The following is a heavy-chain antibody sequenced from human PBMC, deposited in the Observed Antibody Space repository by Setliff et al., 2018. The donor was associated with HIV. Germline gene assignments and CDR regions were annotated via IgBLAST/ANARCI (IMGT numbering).Heavy chain of an antibody. Sequence: SETLSLTCTVSGGSISSSGPGYYWGWVRQAPGGGLEWIGSVYYSGSTYYNPPLKSRVTISLDTSKNQLSLRLTSMTAADTAVYYCARGRTQWPNYNYFDPWGLGTLVTVSS. D-gene: IGHD6-19*01. CDR2: VYYSGST. CDR3: ARGRTQWPNYNYFDP. V-gene: IGHV4-39*02. J-gene: IGHJ5*02. CDR1: GGSISSSGPGYY.